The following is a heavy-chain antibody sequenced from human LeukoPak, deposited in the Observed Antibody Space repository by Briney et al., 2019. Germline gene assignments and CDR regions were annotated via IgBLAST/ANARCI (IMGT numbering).Heavy chain of an antibody. Sequence: PRRSLRLSCAASGFTFSSYAMHWVRQAPGKGLEWVAVISYDGSNKYYADSVKGRFTISRDNSKNTLYPQMNSLRAEDTAVYYCARVGGILTGSPSTLGYFQHWGQGTLVTVSS. CDR2: ISYDGSNK. CDR1: GFTFSSYA. V-gene: IGHV3-30*04. J-gene: IGHJ1*01. D-gene: IGHD3-9*01. CDR3: ARVGGILTGSPSTLGYFQH.